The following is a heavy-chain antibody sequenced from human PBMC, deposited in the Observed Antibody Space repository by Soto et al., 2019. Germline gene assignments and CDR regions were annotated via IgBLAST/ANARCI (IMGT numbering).Heavy chain of an antibody. V-gene: IGHV3-48*02. CDR1: GFIFSGYS. D-gene: IGHD3-22*01. CDR2: ITTTSSTM. CDR3: ARDSSGRQYYGMDV. Sequence: LRLSRTPTGFIFSGYSWNWVRQVPGKGLEWIAYITTTSSTMYYADSVKGRFTISRDNANNSLYLQMNSLRDEDTAVYYCARDSSGRQYYGMDVWGQGTTVTVSS. J-gene: IGHJ6*02.